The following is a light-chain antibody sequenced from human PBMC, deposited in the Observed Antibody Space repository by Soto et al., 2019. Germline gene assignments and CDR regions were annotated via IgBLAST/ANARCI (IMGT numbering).Light chain of an antibody. CDR3: QQYNNWPPIT. CDR1: QSVSSK. V-gene: IGKV3D-15*01. CDR2: GAS. Sequence: FVVTQSPDTLSLSPGETATLSCRASQSVSSKLAWYQQKPGQAPRLLIYGASTRATGIPARFSGSGSGTEFTLTISSLQSEDFAVYYCQQYNNWPPITFGQGTRLEI. J-gene: IGKJ5*01.